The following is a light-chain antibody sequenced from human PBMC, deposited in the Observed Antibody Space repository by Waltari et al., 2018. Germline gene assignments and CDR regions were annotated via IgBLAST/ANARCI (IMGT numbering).Light chain of an antibody. J-gene: IGLJ2*01. V-gene: IGLV2-14*03. CDR1: SSDIGVYRF. CDR2: DVA. Sequence: QSALTQPASVSGSPGQSITISCSGTSSDIGVYRFVSWYQQHPGKVSKLLIYDVAFRPSGVSDRFSGSKSFNTASLTISGLQAEDEADYYCSSFTNTFTLVFGGGTRLTVL. CDR3: SSFTNTFTLV.